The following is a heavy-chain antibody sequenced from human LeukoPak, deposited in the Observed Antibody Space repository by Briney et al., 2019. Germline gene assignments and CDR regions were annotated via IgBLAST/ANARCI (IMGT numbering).Heavy chain of an antibody. CDR1: GFTFSNAW. D-gene: IGHD3-10*01. CDR3: VKPYYYSSGSLS. Sequence: PGGSLRLSCAASGFTFSNAWMSWVRQAPGKGLEWVSCITRSSIYIYYADSVEGRFTISRDNAKNSLYLQMNSLRADDTAVYYCVKPYYYSSGSLSWGQGTLVTVSS. J-gene: IGHJ4*02. CDR2: ITRSSIYI. V-gene: IGHV3-21*01.